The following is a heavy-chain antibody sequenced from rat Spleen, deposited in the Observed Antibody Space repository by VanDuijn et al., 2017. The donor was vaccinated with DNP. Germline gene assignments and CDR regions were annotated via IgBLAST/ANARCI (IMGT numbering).Heavy chain of an antibody. D-gene: IGHD4-2*01. Sequence: EVQLVESGGDLVQPGRSLKLSCAASGFTFSDYNMAWVRQTPKKGLEWVASISTSGGSTYYRDSVKGRFTISRDNAKSTLYLQMDSLRSEDTATYFCARWSMAFAYWGQGTLVTVSS. CDR3: ARWSMAFAY. CDR2: ISTSGGST. V-gene: IGHV5-25*01. J-gene: IGHJ3*01. CDR1: GFTFSDYN.